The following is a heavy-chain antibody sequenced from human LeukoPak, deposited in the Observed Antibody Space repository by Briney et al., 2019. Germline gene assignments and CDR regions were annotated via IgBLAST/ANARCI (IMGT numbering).Heavy chain of an antibody. D-gene: IGHD3-10*01. Sequence: GGSLRLSCAASGFNFGSYSMTWVRQAPGKGLEWVSVMSADSATTFYADSVKGRFTISRDNAKDTVFLQMSSLRAEDTALYYCARKSASGNYPLDYWGQGTLVTVSS. CDR2: MSADSATT. CDR3: ARKSASGNYPLDY. V-gene: IGHV3-23*01. J-gene: IGHJ4*02. CDR1: GFNFGSYS.